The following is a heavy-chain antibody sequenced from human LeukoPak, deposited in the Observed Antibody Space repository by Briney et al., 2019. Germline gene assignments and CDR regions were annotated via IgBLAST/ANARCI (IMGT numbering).Heavy chain of an antibody. CDR3: AKQPYNYYYLDV. CDR1: GLTFHDYA. Sequence: GGSLRLSCAISGLTFHDYAMTWVRQAPGKGLEWVSTIVGDSSKTYYAASVRGRFTISRDNSNYVLFLHMNSLRAEDTAIYYCAKQPYNYYYLDVWGKGTTVTISS. J-gene: IGHJ6*03. CDR2: IVGDSSKT. V-gene: IGHV3-23*01. D-gene: IGHD1-14*01.